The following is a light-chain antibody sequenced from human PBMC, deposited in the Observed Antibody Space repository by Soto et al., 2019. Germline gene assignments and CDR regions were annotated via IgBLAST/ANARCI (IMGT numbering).Light chain of an antibody. CDR3: CSYTDTSVYV. CDR2: DVT. V-gene: IGLV2-11*01. J-gene: IGLJ1*01. Sequence: QSALTQPRSVSGSPGQSVTISCTGTSSDVGGYDYVSWFQHHPGKVPKLMIYDVTKRPSGVPDRFSASKSGNTASLTISGLQAEDEADYYCCSYTDTSVYVFGTGTKVTVL. CDR1: SSDVGGYDY.